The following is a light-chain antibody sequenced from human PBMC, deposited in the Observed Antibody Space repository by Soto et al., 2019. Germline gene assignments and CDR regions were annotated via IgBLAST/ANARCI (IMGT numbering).Light chain of an antibody. CDR1: SSDVGGYNY. Sequence: QSVLTQPASVSGSPGQSITISCTGTSSDVGGYNYVSWYQQRPGKAPKLMIYGVTNRPSGVSNRFSGSKSGNPASLTISGLQAEDEADYYCSSYTSSTTLSVVFGGGTQLTVL. V-gene: IGLV2-14*01. CDR3: SSYTSSTTLSVV. CDR2: GVT. J-gene: IGLJ2*01.